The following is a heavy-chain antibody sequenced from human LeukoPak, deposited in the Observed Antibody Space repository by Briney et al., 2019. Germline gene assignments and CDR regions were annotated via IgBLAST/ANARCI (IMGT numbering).Heavy chain of an antibody. J-gene: IGHJ4*02. V-gene: IGHV3-30*02. D-gene: IGHD1-14*01. Sequence: PGGSLRLSCAASGLTFSSYGMHWVRQAPGKGLDWVAFIRYDGTAKYHADSVKGRFTISRDNSKNTLYLQMNSLRAEDTAVYYCAKGNLYFDYWGQGTLVTVSS. CDR2: IRYDGTAK. CDR3: AKGNLYFDY. CDR1: GLTFSSYG.